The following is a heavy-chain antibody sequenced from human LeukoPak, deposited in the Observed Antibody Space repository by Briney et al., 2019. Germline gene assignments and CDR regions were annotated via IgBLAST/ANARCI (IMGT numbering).Heavy chain of an antibody. CDR2: IYSGGST. Sequence: GGSLRLSCAASGFTVSSNYMSWVRQAPGKGLEWVSVIYSGGSTYYADSVKGRFTISRDNSKNTLYLQMNSLRAEDTAVYYCARSDYYDSSGYYYYFDYWGQGTLVTVSS. V-gene: IGHV3-53*01. CDR3: ARSDYYDSSGYYYYFDY. CDR1: GFTVSSNY. D-gene: IGHD3-22*01. J-gene: IGHJ4*02.